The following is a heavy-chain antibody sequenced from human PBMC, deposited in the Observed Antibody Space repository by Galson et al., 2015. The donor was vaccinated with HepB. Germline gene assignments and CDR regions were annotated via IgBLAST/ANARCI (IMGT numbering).Heavy chain of an antibody. CDR2: IKEDGSEK. Sequence: SLRLSCAASGFNSKNSYMNWVRQAPGKGLEWVAKIKEDGSEKYYMDSVKGRFTISRDNAKNSMYLEMNSLRAEDTAVYYCARVGEVDTAYFDYWGQGTLATVSS. D-gene: IGHD5-18*01. V-gene: IGHV3-7*01. CDR1: GFNSKNSY. CDR3: ARVGEVDTAYFDY. J-gene: IGHJ4*02.